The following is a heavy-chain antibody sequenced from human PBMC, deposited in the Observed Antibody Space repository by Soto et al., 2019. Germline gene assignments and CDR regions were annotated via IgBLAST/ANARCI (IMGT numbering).Heavy chain of an antibody. V-gene: IGHV1-18*01. CDR1: GYTFTSYG. J-gene: IGHJ5*02. CDR2: ISAYNGNT. D-gene: IGHD6-6*01. Sequence: ASVKVSCKASGYTFTSYGISWVRQAPGQGLEWMGWISAYNGNTNYAQKLQGRVTMTTDTSTSTAYMELRSLRSDDTAVYYCARALWNRQPVPFLETGFDPWGQGTLVTVSS. CDR3: ARALWNRQPVPFLETGFDP.